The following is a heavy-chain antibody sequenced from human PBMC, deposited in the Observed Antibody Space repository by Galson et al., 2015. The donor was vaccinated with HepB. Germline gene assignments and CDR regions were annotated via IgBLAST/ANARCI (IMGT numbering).Heavy chain of an antibody. CDR2: IWNDGSNK. Sequence: SLRLSCAASGFTFNKYGMYWVRQAPGKGLEWVALIWNDGSNKYYVDSVKGRFTISRYNSKSTLYLQMNSLRAEDTAVYFCVRGVKSPDYWGQATLVTVSS. CDR1: GFTFNKYG. V-gene: IGHV3-33*07. J-gene: IGHJ4*02. CDR3: VRGVKSPDY.